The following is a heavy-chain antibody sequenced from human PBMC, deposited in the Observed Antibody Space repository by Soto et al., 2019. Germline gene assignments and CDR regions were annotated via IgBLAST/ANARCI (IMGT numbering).Heavy chain of an antibody. CDR3: ASNKNWNYYYGMEV. D-gene: IGHD1-1*01. CDR2: IDPSDSYT. CDR1: GYSFTSYW. Sequence: GESLKISCKGSGYSFTSYWISWVRQMPGKGLEWMGRIDPSDSYTKYSPSFQGHVTISADKSISTAYLQWSSLKASDTDMYYCASNKNWNYYYGMEVWGQGTTVTVSS. J-gene: IGHJ6*02. V-gene: IGHV5-10-1*01.